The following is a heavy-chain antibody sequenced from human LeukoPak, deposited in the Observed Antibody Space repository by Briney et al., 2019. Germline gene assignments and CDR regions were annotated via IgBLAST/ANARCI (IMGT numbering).Heavy chain of an antibody. CDR1: GFTFDDNA. Sequence: PGRSLRLSCAASGFTFDDNAMHWVRQAPGKGLGGVSGISWNSGSIGYADSVKGRFTISRDNAKYSLYLQMNSLRAEDTALYYCAKDMRGSGGSGYFDYWGQGTLVTVSS. D-gene: IGHD3-22*01. J-gene: IGHJ4*02. V-gene: IGHV3-9*01. CDR2: ISWNSGSI. CDR3: AKDMRGSGGSGYFDY.